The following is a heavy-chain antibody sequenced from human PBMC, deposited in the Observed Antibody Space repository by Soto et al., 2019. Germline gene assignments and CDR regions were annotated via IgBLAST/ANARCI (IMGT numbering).Heavy chain of an antibody. CDR1: GFTVSNNY. CDR2: IYSGGAT. D-gene: IGHD6-19*01. CDR3: ARGSDYSSGWTDY. V-gene: IGHV3-53*01. J-gene: IGHJ4*02. Sequence: GGSLRLSCAASGFTVSNNYMSWVRQAPGKGLEWVSVIYSGGATYYADSVKGRFTISRDNSKNTVCLQINSLRAEDTAVYYCARGSDYSSGWTDYGGPGTLVTVSS.